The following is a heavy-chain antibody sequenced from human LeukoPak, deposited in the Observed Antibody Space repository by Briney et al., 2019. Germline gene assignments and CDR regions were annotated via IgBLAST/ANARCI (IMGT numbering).Heavy chain of an antibody. CDR1: GYTFTSYG. CDR2: ISAYNGNT. V-gene: IGHV1-18*01. Sequence: ASVKVSCKVSGYTFTSYGISWVRQAPGQGLEWMGWISAYNGNTNYAQKLQGGVTMTTDTSTSTAYMELRSLRSDDTAVYYCARDVYTPSQLAGATYYYYYGMDVWGQGTTVTVSS. J-gene: IGHJ6*02. CDR3: ARDVYTPSQLAGATYYYYYGMDV. D-gene: IGHD1-26*01.